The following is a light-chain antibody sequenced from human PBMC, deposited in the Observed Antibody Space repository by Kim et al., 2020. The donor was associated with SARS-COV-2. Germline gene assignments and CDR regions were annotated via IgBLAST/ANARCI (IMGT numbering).Light chain of an antibody. V-gene: IGLV9-49*01. CDR1: SGYSNYK. CDR3: GADHGSGSNFVV. CDR2: VGTGGIVG. J-gene: IGLJ2*01. Sequence: CTLRSGYSNYKGDWYQQRPGEGPRFVMRVGTGGIVGSKGDGIPDRFSVLGSGLNRYLTIKNIQEEDESDYHCGADHGSGSNFVVFGGGTQLTVL.